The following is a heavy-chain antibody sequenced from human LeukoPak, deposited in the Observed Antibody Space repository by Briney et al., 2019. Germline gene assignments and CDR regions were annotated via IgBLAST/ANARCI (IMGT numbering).Heavy chain of an antibody. Sequence: GASVKVSCKASGYTFTSDGISWVRQAPGQGLEGMGWISAYNGNTNYAQTLQGRVTMTTDTSTSTAYMELRTLRSGDTAVYYCARFGYSSSWSDFYSYYYMDVWGKGTTVTVSS. CDR3: ARFGYSSSWSDFYSYYYMDV. V-gene: IGHV1-18*01. CDR2: ISAYNGNT. CDR1: GYTFTSDG. D-gene: IGHD6-13*01. J-gene: IGHJ6*03.